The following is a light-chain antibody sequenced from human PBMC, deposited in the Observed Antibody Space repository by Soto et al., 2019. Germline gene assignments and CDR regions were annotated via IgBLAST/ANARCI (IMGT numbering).Light chain of an antibody. CDR1: QSISNW. CDR2: DAS. V-gene: IGKV1-5*01. CDR3: QQYKSYSM. J-gene: IGKJ1*01. Sequence: DIQMTQSPSTLSASIGDIVTITCRASQSISNWLAWYQQKPGKAPKLLIYDASSLESGVPSRFSGSGSGTEFTLTISSLQPDDFATYHCQQYKSYSMFGQGTKVDIK.